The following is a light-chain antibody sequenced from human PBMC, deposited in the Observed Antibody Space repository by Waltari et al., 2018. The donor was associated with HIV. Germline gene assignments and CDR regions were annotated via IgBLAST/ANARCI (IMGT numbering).Light chain of an antibody. CDR3: QSADSSGTPYVV. V-gene: IGLV3-25*03. CDR1: ALPKQY. Sequence: SDELTQPPSVSVSPGQTARITCSGDALPKQYAYWYQQKPGQAPVLMIYKDTERLSGIPERFSGSSSGTTVTLTISGVQAQDEADYYCQSADSSGTPYVVFGGGTKLTVL. J-gene: IGLJ2*01. CDR2: KDT.